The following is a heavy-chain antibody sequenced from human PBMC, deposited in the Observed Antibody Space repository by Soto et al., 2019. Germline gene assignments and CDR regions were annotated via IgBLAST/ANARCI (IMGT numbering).Heavy chain of an antibody. V-gene: IGHV3-72*01. CDR3: TSAVSATRASGLDV. J-gene: IGHJ6*02. CDR2: SKNKANSYTT. CDR1: GFIFSDHY. Sequence: EVQLVASGGGLVQPGGSLRLSCAASGFIFSDHYMDWVRQAPGKGLEWLGRSKNKANSYTTDYAASVKGRFTGSRDDSKNSLYLQMNSLKTEDTAVYYCTSAVSATRASGLDVWGQGTTVTVSS. D-gene: IGHD2-15*01.